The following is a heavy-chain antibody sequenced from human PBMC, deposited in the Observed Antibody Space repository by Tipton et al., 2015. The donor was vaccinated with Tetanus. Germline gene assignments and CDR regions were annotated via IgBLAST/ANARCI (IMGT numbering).Heavy chain of an antibody. CDR2: ITPIFGTT. V-gene: IGHV1-69*05. CDR1: GGTFTNYA. CDR3: ARGYSSGWYIFDY. D-gene: IGHD6-19*01. Sequence: QSGPEVKKPGSSVKVSCKASGGTFTNYALSWVRQAPGQGLEWVGGITPIFGTTNYAPKFQGRVTMTTDTSTNTAYMEVRSLRSEDTAVYYCARGYSSGWYIFDYWGQGTLVTVSS. J-gene: IGHJ4*02.